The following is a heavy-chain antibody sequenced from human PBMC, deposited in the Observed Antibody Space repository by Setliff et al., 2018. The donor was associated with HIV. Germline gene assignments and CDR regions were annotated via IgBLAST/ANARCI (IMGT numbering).Heavy chain of an antibody. CDR2: INPSGGST. V-gene: IGHV1-46*01. D-gene: IGHD2-8*01. CDR3: ARGKVRRGNILYY. CDR1: GYTFTSYD. J-gene: IGHJ4*02. Sequence: ASVKVSCKTSGYTFTSYDINWVRQATGQGLEWMGRINPSGGSTSYAQKFQGRVTMTRYPSTSTVYMELSSLRSEDTDMYYCARGKVRRGNILYYWGQGTLVTVSS.